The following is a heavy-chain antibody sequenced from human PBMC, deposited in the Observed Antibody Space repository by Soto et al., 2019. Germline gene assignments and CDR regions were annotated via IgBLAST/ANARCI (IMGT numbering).Heavy chain of an antibody. J-gene: IGHJ4*02. V-gene: IGHV4-38-2*02. CDR1: GYSISSGYY. Sequence: SETLSLTCTVSGYSISSGYYWGWIRQPPGKGLEWIGSIYHSGSTYYNPSLKSRVTISVDTSKNQFSLKLSSVTAADTAVYYCARNLRDGYNLGFDYWGQGTLVTVSS. CDR3: ARNLRDGYNLGFDY. CDR2: IYHSGST. D-gene: IGHD5-12*01.